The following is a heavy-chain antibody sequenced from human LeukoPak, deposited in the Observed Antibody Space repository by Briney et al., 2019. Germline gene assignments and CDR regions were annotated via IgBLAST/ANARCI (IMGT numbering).Heavy chain of an antibody. V-gene: IGHV3-20*01. Sequence: GGSLRLSCAVSGFTFDDYGMSWVRQAPGKGLEWVSGMNWNGGSTGYADSVKGRFTISRDNAKNSLYLQMNSLRAEDTALYHCARAAPDLYYDYGMDVWGQGTTVTVSS. CDR3: ARAAPDLYYDYGMDV. D-gene: IGHD1-14*01. J-gene: IGHJ6*02. CDR1: GFTFDDYG. CDR2: MNWNGGST.